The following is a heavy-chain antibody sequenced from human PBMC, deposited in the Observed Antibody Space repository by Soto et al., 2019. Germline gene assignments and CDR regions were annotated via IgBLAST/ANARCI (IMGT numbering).Heavy chain of an antibody. D-gene: IGHD2-15*01. CDR2: ISAYNGNT. CDR3: ARGGSLVVVAATHYFDY. Sequence: QVPLVQSGAEVKKPGASVKVSCKASGYTFTSYGISWVRQAPGQGLEWRGWISAYNGNTNYAQKLQGRVTMTTDTSTSTAYMELRSLRSDDTAVYYCARGGSLVVVAATHYFDYWGQGTLVTVSS. CDR1: GYTFTSYG. J-gene: IGHJ4*02. V-gene: IGHV1-18*01.